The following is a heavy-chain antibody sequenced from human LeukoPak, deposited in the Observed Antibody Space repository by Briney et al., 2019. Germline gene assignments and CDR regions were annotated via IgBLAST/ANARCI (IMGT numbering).Heavy chain of an antibody. CDR1: GGSISSYY. Sequence: SETLSLTCTVSGGSISSYYWSWIRQPAGKGLEWIGRFYTSGSTYYNPSLKSRVTISVDTSKNQFSLKLSSVTAADTAVYYCARWYYDSSGYYRTFDYWGQGTLVTVSS. V-gene: IGHV4-4*07. CDR3: ARWYYDSSGYYRTFDY. J-gene: IGHJ4*02. CDR2: FYTSGST. D-gene: IGHD3-22*01.